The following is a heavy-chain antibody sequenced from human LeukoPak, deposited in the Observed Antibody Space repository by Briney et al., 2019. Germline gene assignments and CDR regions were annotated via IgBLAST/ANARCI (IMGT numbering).Heavy chain of an antibody. Sequence: PSQTLSLTCTVSGGSISSYYWSWIRQPPGKGLEWIGEINHSGSTNYNPSLKSRVTISVDTSNNQFSLRLGSVTAADTAVYYCATVYCSRTSCLDYWGQGTLVTVSS. CDR1: GGSISSYY. J-gene: IGHJ4*02. D-gene: IGHD2-2*01. CDR3: ATVYCSRTSCLDY. V-gene: IGHV4-34*01. CDR2: INHSGST.